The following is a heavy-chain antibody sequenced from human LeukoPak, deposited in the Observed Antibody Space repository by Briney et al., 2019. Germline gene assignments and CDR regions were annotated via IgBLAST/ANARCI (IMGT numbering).Heavy chain of an antibody. CDR2: IYYSGST. Sequence: GSLRLSCAASGFTFSSYWMHWVRQAPGKGLEWIGSIYYSGSTYYNPSLKSRVTISVDTSKKQFSLKLSSVTAADTAFYYCARYIVSYPHDAFDIWGQGTMVTVSS. CDR3: ARYIVSYPHDAFDI. V-gene: IGHV4-39*07. CDR1: GFTFSSYW. J-gene: IGHJ3*02. D-gene: IGHD1-26*01.